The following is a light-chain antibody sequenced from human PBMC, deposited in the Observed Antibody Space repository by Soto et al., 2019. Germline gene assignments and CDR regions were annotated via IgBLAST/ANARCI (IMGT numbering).Light chain of an antibody. V-gene: IGLV2-11*01. J-gene: IGLJ3*02. CDR2: DVT. CDR1: NSDVGNYDY. Sequence: QSVLTQPRSVPGSPGQSVTISCTGTNSDVGNYDYVSWYQRHPGKAPKLLIYDVTKRPSGVPDRFSGSKSGNTASLTISGLQPEDEADYYCCSYAGSYTHWVFGGGTKLTVL. CDR3: CSYAGSYTHWV.